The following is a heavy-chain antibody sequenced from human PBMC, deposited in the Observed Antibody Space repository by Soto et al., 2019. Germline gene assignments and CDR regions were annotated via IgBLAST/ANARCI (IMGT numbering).Heavy chain of an antibody. CDR3: ARAGYYRFDY. V-gene: IGHV3-74*01. CDR1: GFTFSSSW. J-gene: IGHJ4*02. Sequence: EVQLVESGGDLVQPGGSLRLSCAASGFTFSSSWVHWVRQAPGEGLMWVSRINGDGSTINYADSVKGRFTTSRDNARNTLYLPMNSLRDEDTAVYYCARAGYYRFDYWGQGPLVTVSS. D-gene: IGHD1-26*01. CDR2: INGDGSTI.